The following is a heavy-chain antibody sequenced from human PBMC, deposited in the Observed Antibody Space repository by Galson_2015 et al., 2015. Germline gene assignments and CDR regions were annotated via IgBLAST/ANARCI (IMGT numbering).Heavy chain of an antibody. CDR2: ISWTSNNI. V-gene: IGHV3-9*01. D-gene: IGHD6-19*01. CDR3: VSDQGRVMAVDEFDY. Sequence: SLRLSCTASGINFDDYAMHWVRQVPGKGLEWVSGISWTSNNIVYADYVKIRFTISRDNAKYSLYLQMNSLRPEDADLYHCVSDQGRVMAVDEFDYWGQGTMVTVSS. J-gene: IGHJ4*02. CDR1: GINFDDYA.